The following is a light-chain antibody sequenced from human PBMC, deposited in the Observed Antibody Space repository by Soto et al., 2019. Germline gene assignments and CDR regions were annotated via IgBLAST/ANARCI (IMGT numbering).Light chain of an antibody. CDR2: DAS. Sequence: EIVLTQSPATLSLSPGERAALSCRASQSVSSYLAWYQQKPGQAPRPLISDASNRATGIPARFSGSGSGTDFTLTISSLEPEDFAVYYCQQRSTWPKTFGQGTKVEIK. V-gene: IGKV3-11*01. J-gene: IGKJ1*01. CDR1: QSVSSY. CDR3: QQRSTWPKT.